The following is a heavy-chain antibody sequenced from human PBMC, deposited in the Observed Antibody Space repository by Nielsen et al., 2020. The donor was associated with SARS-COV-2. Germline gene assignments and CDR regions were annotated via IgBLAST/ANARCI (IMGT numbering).Heavy chain of an antibody. CDR1: GGSISSSSYY. CDR2: IYYSGST. Sequence: SETLSLTCTVSGGSISSSSYYWGWIRQPPGKGLEWIGSIYYSGSTYYNPSLKSRVTISVDTSKNQFSLKLSSVTAADTAVYYCARARGAYGDDYYYYYTDVWGKGTTVTVSS. D-gene: IGHD4-17*01. V-gene: IGHV4-39*01. J-gene: IGHJ6*03. CDR3: ARARGAYGDDYYYYYTDV.